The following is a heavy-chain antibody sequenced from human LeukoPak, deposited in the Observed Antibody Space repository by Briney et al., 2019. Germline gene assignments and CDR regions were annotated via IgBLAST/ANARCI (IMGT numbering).Heavy chain of an antibody. Sequence: GGSLRLSCAASAFTFSHYYMSWIRQAPGKGLEWISYISSSGSSVNYADSVKGRFTISRDNAKNSLYLQMNSLRADDTAVYYCARGQPWNDDWRQGTLVTVSS. D-gene: IGHD1-1*01. CDR3: ARGQPWNDD. J-gene: IGHJ4*02. V-gene: IGHV3-11*01. CDR1: AFTFSHYY. CDR2: ISSSGSSV.